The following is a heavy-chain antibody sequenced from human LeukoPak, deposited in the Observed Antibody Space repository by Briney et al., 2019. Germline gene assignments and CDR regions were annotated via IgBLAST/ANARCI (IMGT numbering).Heavy chain of an antibody. Sequence: GSLRLSCAASGFTFSSYAMSWVRQAPGKGLEWVSAISSSGYNTYYADSVKGRFTILRDNSENTLYLQMDSLRGEDTALCYCAKDRSGGTTTTVMVAWGQGTLVTVSS. CDR1: GFTFSSYA. D-gene: IGHD4-17*01. CDR3: AKDRSGGTTTTVMVA. CDR2: ISSSGYNT. J-gene: IGHJ5*02. V-gene: IGHV3-23*01.